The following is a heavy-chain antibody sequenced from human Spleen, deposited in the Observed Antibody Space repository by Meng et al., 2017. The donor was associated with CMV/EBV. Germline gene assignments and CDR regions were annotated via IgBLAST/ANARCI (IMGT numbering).Heavy chain of an antibody. CDR3: AKDTHWGCNY. Sequence: LSFAASGFPFNDYGISWVRQAPGKGLEWVAFIQSDGSYKYYADSVKGRFTISRDNSKNTLYVQMNSLRAEDTALYYCAKDTHWGCNYWGQGTLVTVSS. CDR2: IQSDGSYK. CDR1: GFPFNDYG. D-gene: IGHD7-27*01. J-gene: IGHJ4*02. V-gene: IGHV3-30*02.